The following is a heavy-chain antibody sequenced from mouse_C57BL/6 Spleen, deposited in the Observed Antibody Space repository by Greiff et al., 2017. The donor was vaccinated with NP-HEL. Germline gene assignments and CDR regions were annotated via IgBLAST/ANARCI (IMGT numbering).Heavy chain of an antibody. D-gene: IGHD2-3*01. V-gene: IGHV1-55*01. J-gene: IGHJ4*01. CDR3: ARSFYDGYYVGAMDY. CDR1: GYTFTSYW. CDR2: IYPGSGST. Sequence: VQLQQPGAELVKPGASVKMSCKASGYTFTSYWITWVKQRPGPGLEWIGDIYPGSGSTNYNEKFKSKATLTVDTSSSTAYMQLSSLTSEDSAVDYCARSFYDGYYVGAMDYWGQGTSVTVSS.